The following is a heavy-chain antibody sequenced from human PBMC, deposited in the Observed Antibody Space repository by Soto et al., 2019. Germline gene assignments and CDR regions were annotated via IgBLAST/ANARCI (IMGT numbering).Heavy chain of an antibody. CDR2: IGAYNGNT. CDR1: GYTFTSYG. J-gene: IGHJ6*02. CDR3: ARDYDYVWGSYYGMDV. V-gene: IGHV1-18*04. Sequence: ASVKVSCKASGYTFTSYGISWVRQAPGQGLEWMGWIGAYNGNTNYAQKLQGRVTMTTDTSTSTAYMELRSLRSDDTAVYYCARDYDYVWGSYYGMDVWGQGTTVTVSS. D-gene: IGHD3-16*01.